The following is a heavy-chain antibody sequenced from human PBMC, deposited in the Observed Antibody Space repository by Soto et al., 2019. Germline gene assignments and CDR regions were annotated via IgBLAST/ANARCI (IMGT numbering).Heavy chain of an antibody. CDR3: ARRIPFGYVMDV. D-gene: IGHD3-3*01. V-gene: IGHV3-64*01. CDR1: GFTFSSYA. Sequence: EVQLVESGGGLVLPGGSLRLYCAASGFTFSSYAMQWVRQAPGKGLECVSAITSNGGNTDYANSLQGIFTISRDNSKNLLYHQMGSLSAEDMAVSYCARRIPFGYVMDVWGQGTTVNVSS. CDR2: ITSNGGNT. J-gene: IGHJ6*02.